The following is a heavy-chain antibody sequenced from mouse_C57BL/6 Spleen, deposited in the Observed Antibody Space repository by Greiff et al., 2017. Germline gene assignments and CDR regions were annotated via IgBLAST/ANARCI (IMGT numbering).Heavy chain of an antibody. CDR3: ARYYGSSWYFDV. D-gene: IGHD1-1*01. J-gene: IGHJ1*03. CDR2: IYPGSGST. CDR1: GYTFTSYW. Sequence: QVQLQQPGAELVKPGASVKMSCKASGYTFTSYWITWVKQRPGQGLEWIGDIYPGSGSTNYNEKFKSKATLTVDTSSRTAYMQLSRLTSEDSAVYYCARYYGSSWYFDVWGTGTTVTVSS. V-gene: IGHV1-55*01.